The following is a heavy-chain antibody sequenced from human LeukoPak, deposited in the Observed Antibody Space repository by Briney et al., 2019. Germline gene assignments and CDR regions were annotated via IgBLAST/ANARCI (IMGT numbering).Heavy chain of an antibody. Sequence: PGASLKISCKGSGYSFTNYWISWVRQMPGKGLEWMGTIAYTNYSPSFQGHVTISADKSISTAYLQWSSLRASDTAMYYCVRHAMGGDTAMVGWGQGTLVTVSS. CDR1: GYSFTNYW. CDR3: VRHAMGGDTAMVG. CDR2: IAYT. J-gene: IGHJ4*02. D-gene: IGHD5-18*01. V-gene: IGHV5-10-1*01.